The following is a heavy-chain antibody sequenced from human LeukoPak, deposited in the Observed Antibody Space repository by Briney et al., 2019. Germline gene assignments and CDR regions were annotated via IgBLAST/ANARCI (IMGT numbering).Heavy chain of an antibody. V-gene: IGHV2-5*02. CDR2: IYWDDDK. J-gene: IGHJ4*02. CDR1: GFSLSTSGVG. D-gene: IGHD3-10*01. CDR3: AQIRFGDCGDPYFDY. Sequence: SGPTLVNPTQTLTLTCTLSGFSLSTSGVGVGWIRQPPGKALEWLALIYWDDDKRYSPSLKSRLTITKDTSKNQVVLTMTNMDPVDTATYYCAQIRFGDCGDPYFDYWGQGTLVTVSS.